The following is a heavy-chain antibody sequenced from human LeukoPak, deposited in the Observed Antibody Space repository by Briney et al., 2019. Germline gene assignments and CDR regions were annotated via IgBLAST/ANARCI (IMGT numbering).Heavy chain of an antibody. D-gene: IGHD1-1*01. CDR2: IYYSGST. CDR3: ARAHKLNAFDI. CDR1: GGSISSYY. J-gene: IGHJ3*02. Sequence: RPSETLSLTCTVSGGSISSYYWSWIRQPPGEGLEWIGYIYYSGSTNYNPSLKSRVTISVDTSKNQFSLKLSSVTAADTAVYYCARAHKLNAFDIWGQGTMVTVSS. V-gene: IGHV4-59*01.